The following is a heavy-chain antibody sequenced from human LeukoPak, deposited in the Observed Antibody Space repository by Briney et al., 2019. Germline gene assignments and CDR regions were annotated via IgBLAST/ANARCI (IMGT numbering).Heavy chain of an antibody. V-gene: IGHV3-15*01. CDR1: GFTFSDYY. CDR3: TTVLLSVTDYYFDL. CDR2: IKSKTDGGTT. D-gene: IGHD2-21*02. Sequence: GGSLRLSCAASGFTFSDYYMSWIRQAPGKGLEWVGRIKSKTDGGTTDYAAPVKGRFTISRDDSKNTLYLQMNSLKTEDTAVYYCTTVLLSVTDYYFDLWGRGTLVTVSS. J-gene: IGHJ2*01.